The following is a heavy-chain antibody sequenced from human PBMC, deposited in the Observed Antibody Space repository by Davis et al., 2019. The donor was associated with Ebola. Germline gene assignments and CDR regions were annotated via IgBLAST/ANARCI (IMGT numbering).Heavy chain of an antibody. D-gene: IGHD6-13*01. V-gene: IGHV1-69*04. Sequence: AASVKVSCKASGYTFTSYGISWVRQAPGQGLEWMGRIIPILGIANYAQKFQGRVTITADKSTSTAYMELSSLRSEDTAVYYCARDSSPPGIAAAGTGAYGMDVWGQGTTVTVSS. J-gene: IGHJ6*02. CDR3: ARDSSPPGIAAAGTGAYGMDV. CDR1: GYTFTSYG. CDR2: IIPILGIA.